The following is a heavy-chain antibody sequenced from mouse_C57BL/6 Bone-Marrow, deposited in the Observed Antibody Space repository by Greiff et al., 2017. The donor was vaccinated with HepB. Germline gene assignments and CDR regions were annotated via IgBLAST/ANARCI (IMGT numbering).Heavy chain of an antibody. CDR2: INSDGGST. CDR3: ARSAPLGFGYFDV. D-gene: IGHD4-1*01. J-gene: IGHJ1*03. Sequence: EVMLVESGGGLVQPGESLKLSCESNEYEFPSHDMSWVRKTPEKRLELVAAINSDGGSTYYPDTMERRFIISRDNTKTTLYLQMSSLRSEDTALYYCARSAPLGFGYFDVWGTGTTVTVSS. CDR1: EYEFPSHD. V-gene: IGHV5-2*03.